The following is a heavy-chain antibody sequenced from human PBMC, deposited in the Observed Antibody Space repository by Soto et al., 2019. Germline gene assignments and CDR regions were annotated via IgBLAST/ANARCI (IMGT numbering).Heavy chain of an antibody. J-gene: IGHJ4*02. Sequence: QVQLVESGGGVVQPGKSLKLACAASKLSFSSFAMHWVRQAPGKGLEWVAVISYDGSDIYYGDSVKGRFTISRDNSKETLFLQMNSLRVDDTAVYYCGGGGNFLPDKYWGQGTLFTVSS. CDR2: ISYDGSDI. D-gene: IGHD4-4*01. V-gene: IGHV3-30*03. CDR3: GGGGNFLPDKY. CDR1: KLSFSSFA.